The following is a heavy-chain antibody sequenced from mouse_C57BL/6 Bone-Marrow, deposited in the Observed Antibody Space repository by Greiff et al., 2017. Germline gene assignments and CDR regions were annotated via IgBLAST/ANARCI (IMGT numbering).Heavy chain of an antibody. V-gene: IGHV1-53*01. J-gene: IGHJ4*01. D-gene: IGHD2-3*01. Sequence: QVQLQQPGTELVKPGASVKLSCKASGYTFTSYWMHWVKQRPGQGLEWIGNINPSNGGTNYNEKFKSKATLTVDKSSSTAYMQLSSLTTEDSAIYYCAREGYWVFYAMDYWGQGTSVTVSS. CDR3: AREGYWVFYAMDY. CDR1: GYTFTSYW. CDR2: INPSNGGT.